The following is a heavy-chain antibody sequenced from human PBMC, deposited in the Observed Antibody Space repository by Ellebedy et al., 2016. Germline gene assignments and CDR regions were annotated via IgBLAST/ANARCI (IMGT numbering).Heavy chain of an antibody. J-gene: IGHJ3*02. CDR1: GYTFTGYY. CDR2: INPNSGGT. D-gene: IGHD3-22*01. V-gene: IGHV1-2*02. Sequence: ASVKVSCXASGYTFTGYYMHWVRQAPGQGLEWMGWINPNSGGTNYAQKFQGRVTMTRDTSISTAYMELSRLRSDDTAVYYCARGIYYDSSGYDAFDIWGQGTMVTVSS. CDR3: ARGIYYDSSGYDAFDI.